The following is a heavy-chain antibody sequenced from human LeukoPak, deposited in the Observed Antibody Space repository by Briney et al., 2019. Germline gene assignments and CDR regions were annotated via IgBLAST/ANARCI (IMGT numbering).Heavy chain of an antibody. Sequence: SETLSLTCTVSGGSISSYYWSWIRQPPGKGLEWIGYIYYSGSTNYNPSLKSRVTISVDTSKNHFSLKLSSVTAADTAVYYCARDSRGADFWSGYYTDYYYYGMDVWGQGTTVTVSS. CDR2: IYYSGST. V-gene: IGHV4-59*01. CDR3: ARDSRGADFWSGYYTDYYYYGMDV. D-gene: IGHD3-3*01. J-gene: IGHJ6*02. CDR1: GGSISSYY.